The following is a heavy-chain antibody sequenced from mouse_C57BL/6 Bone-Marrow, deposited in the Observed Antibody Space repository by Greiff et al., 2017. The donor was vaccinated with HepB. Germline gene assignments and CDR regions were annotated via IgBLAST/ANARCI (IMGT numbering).Heavy chain of an antibody. Sequence: QVQLQQPGAELVKPGASVKLSCKASGYTFTSYWMHWVKQRPGQGLEWIGMIHPNSGSTNYNEKFKSKATLTVDKSSSTAYMQLSSLTSEDSAVYYCAKPWSNWYAMDYWGQGTSVTVSS. J-gene: IGHJ4*01. CDR3: AKPWSNWYAMDY. CDR1: GYTFTSYW. D-gene: IGHD4-1*01. V-gene: IGHV1-64*01. CDR2: IHPNSGST.